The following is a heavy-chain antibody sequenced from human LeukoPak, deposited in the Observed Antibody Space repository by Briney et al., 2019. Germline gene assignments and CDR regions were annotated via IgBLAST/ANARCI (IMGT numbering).Heavy chain of an antibody. J-gene: IGHJ4*02. V-gene: IGHV4-34*12. CDR2: IIDTGST. CDR1: GGSFSGYY. CDR3: ARDIGPLDY. Sequence: PSETLSLTCAVYGGSFSGYYWTWIRQPPGKGLEWIGEIIDTGSTKYDSSLKSRVTISVDTSKNQFSLSLDSVTAADTAVYYCARDIGPLDYWGQGTLVTVSS. D-gene: IGHD2-15*01.